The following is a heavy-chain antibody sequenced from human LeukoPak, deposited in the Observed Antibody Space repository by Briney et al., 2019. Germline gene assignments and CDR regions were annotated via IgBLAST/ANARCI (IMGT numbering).Heavy chain of an antibody. Sequence: PSETLSLTCTVSGGPISSSNYYWGWVRQPPGKGLEWIGSFYYSGSTYYNPSLKSRATISVDTSKNQFSLKLSSVTAADTAMYFCARSLRYLVRLDCFDIWGQGTVVTVSS. CDR1: GGPISSSNYY. CDR3: ARSLRYLVRLDCFDI. J-gene: IGHJ3*02. CDR2: FYYSGST. V-gene: IGHV4-39*07. D-gene: IGHD3-9*01.